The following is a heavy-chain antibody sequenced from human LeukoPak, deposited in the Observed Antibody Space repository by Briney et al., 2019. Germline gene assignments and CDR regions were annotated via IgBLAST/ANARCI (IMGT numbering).Heavy chain of an antibody. D-gene: IGHD6-13*01. CDR1: GFTFSSYA. CDR2: ISYDGSNK. J-gene: IGHJ4*02. CDR3: ARGGSSSWGGFDY. Sequence: PGGSLRLSCAASGFTFSSYAMHWVRQAPGKGLEWVAVISYDGSNKYYADSVKGRFTISRDNSKNTLYLQMNSLRAEDTAVYYCARGGSSSWGGFDYWGQGTLVTVPS. V-gene: IGHV3-30*17.